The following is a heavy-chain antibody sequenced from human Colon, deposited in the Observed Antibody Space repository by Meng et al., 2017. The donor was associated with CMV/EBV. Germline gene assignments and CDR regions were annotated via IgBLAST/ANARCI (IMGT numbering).Heavy chain of an antibody. Sequence: GGPLRLSCAASGFTFSNYEMDWVRQAPGKGLEGVSYISSSGSIGYYADSVKGRFTISRDNAKNSLYLQMSSLRAEDTAIYYCARDGSPSLGVGIDAFDIWGQGTVVTVSS. CDR2: ISSSGSIG. CDR3: ARDGSPSLGVGIDAFDI. V-gene: IGHV3-48*03. D-gene: IGHD3-3*01. CDR1: GFTFSNYE. J-gene: IGHJ3*02.